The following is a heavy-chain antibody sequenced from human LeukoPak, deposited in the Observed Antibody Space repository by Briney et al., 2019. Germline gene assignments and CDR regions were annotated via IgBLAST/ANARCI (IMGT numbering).Heavy chain of an antibody. V-gene: IGHV3-21*01. D-gene: IGHD3-3*01. Sequence: GGSLRLSCAASGFTFSSYSMNWVRQAPGKGLEWVSSISSSSSYIYYADSVKGRFTISRDNAKNSLYLQMNSLRAEDTAVYYCAKESTATFWSGYYPLDYWGQGTLVTVSS. CDR1: GFTFSSYS. CDR2: ISSSSSYI. J-gene: IGHJ4*02. CDR3: AKESTATFWSGYYPLDY.